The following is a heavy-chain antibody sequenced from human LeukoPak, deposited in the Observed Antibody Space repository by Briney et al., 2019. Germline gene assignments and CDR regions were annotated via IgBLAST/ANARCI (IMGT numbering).Heavy chain of an antibody. D-gene: IGHD3-10*01. J-gene: IGHJ5*02. CDR3: ARGATMVRGVIISRWFDP. V-gene: IGHV4-34*01. Sequence: PSETLSLTCAVYGGSFSGYYWSWLRQPPGKGLEWIGEINHSGSTNYNPSLKSRVTISVDTSKNQFSLKLSSVTAADTAVYYCARGATMVRGVIISRWFDPWGQGTLVTVSS. CDR1: GGSFSGYY. CDR2: INHSGST.